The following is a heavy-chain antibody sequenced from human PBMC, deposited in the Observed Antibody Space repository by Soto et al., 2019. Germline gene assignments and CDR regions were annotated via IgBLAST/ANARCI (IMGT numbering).Heavy chain of an antibody. CDR2: ISGGGGGTT. V-gene: IGHV3-23*01. CDR3: AKDRVSISTESKVDY. CDR1: GFTFSSYC. J-gene: IGHJ4*02. D-gene: IGHD6-13*01. Sequence: GGSLRLSCAASGFTFSSYCMSWVRQAPGKGLEWVSVISGGGGGTTFYADSVKGRFTVSRDDSKNTLFLQMNSLRAEDTAVYYCAKDRVSISTESKVDYWGQGTLVTVSS.